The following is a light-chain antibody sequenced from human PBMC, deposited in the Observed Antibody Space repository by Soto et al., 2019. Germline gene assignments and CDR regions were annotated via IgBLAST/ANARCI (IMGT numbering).Light chain of an antibody. CDR2: AAS. CDR3: QEYYSPPLP. V-gene: IGKV1-27*01. J-gene: IGKJ3*01. CDR1: QGISSS. Sequence: DIQMTQYPSSLSASVGDRVTITCRASQGISSSLAWYQHKPGKVPELLIYAASTLHSGVPSRFSGSGSGTDFTLTISSLQREDVATYYCQEYYSPPLPFGHGTKVNFK.